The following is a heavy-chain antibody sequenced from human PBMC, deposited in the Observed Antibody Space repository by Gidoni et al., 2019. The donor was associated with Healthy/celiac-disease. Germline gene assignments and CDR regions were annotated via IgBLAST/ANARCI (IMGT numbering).Heavy chain of an antibody. CDR3: AKDSECSGGSCYSNWFDP. CDR2: SRGSGGST. J-gene: IGHJ5*02. V-gene: IGHV3-23*01. CDR1: GFTFRSYA. Sequence: EVQLLESGGGLVQPGGSLRLSCPASGFTFRSYAMSWVRQAPGTGLEWVSASRGSGGSTYYADSVKGRFTISRDNSKNTLYLQMNSLRAEDTAVYYCAKDSECSGGSCYSNWFDPWGQGTLVTVSS. D-gene: IGHD2-15*01.